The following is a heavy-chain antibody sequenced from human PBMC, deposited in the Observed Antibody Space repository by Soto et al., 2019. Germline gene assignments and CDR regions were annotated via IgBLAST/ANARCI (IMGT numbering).Heavy chain of an antibody. V-gene: IGHV4-31*03. D-gene: IGHD2-15*01. J-gene: IGHJ5*02. CDR1: GGSISSGGYY. CDR2: IYYSGST. CDR3: ARIGVAASGGYWFDP. Sequence: LSLTCTVSGGSISSGGYYWSWTRQHPGKGLEWIGYIYYSGSTYYSPSLKSRVTISVDTSKNQFSLKLNSVTAADTAVYFCARIGVAASGGYWFDPWGQGTLVTVSS.